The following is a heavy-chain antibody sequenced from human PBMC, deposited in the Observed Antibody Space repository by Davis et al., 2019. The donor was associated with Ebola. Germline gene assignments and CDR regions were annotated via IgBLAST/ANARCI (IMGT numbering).Heavy chain of an antibody. CDR2: INAGNGNT. CDR3: AREPGILTGYYRPLYYYYYYGMDV. V-gene: IGHV1-3*01. J-gene: IGHJ6*02. Sequence: AASVKVSCKASGYTFTSYAMHWVRQAPGQRLEWMGWINAGNGNTKYSQKFQGRVTITRDTSASTAYIELSSLRSEDTAVYYCAREPGILTGYYRPLYYYYYYGMDVWGQGTTVTVSS. D-gene: IGHD3-9*01. CDR1: GYTFTSYA.